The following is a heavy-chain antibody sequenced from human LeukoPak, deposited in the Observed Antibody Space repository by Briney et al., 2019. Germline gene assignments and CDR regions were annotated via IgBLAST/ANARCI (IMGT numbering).Heavy chain of an antibody. CDR3: GRASDYYCSGTPPPDY. CDR1: GGSINNYY. CDR2: IYYSGST. J-gene: IGHJ4*02. V-gene: IGHV4-59*01. Sequence: SETLSLTCTVSGGSINNYYWSWIRQPPGKGLEWIGYIYYSGSTNYNPSLKSRVTISVDTSKNQFSLMLSSVTAADAALYYCGRASDYYCSGTPPPDYWGQGTLVTVSS. D-gene: IGHD3-10*01.